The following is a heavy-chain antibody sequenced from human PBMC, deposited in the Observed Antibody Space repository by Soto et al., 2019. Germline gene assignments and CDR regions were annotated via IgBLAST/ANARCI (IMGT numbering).Heavy chain of an antibody. CDR3: AKDPTGVAARRRSYQYYGMDV. J-gene: IGHJ6*02. CDR1: GFTFISYS. D-gene: IGHD6-6*01. CDR2: ISYDGHNE. V-gene: IGHV3-30*18. Sequence: QVQLVESGGGVVQPGRSLRLSCAASGFTFISYSMHWVRQAPGKGLEWVAVISYDGHNEYYVDSVKGRFTISRDNSKNTVSQQMNSLRAEETAVYLCAKDPTGVAARRRSYQYYGMDVWGQGTRVTVSS.